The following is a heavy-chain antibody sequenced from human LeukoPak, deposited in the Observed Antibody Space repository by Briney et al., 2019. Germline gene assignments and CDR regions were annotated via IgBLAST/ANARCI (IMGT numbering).Heavy chain of an antibody. CDR1: GFTFSGSA. J-gene: IGHJ3*02. CDR2: IEQDGSES. CDR3: ARDTPLYADSPDAFDI. D-gene: IGHD2/OR15-2a*01. V-gene: IGHV3-7*01. Sequence: GGSLRLSCAASGFTFSGSALHWVRQASGKGLEWLANIEQDGSESYYVDSVKGRFTISRDNAKNSLYLQMNSLRADDTAVYYCARDTPLYADSPDAFDIWGQGTMVTVSS.